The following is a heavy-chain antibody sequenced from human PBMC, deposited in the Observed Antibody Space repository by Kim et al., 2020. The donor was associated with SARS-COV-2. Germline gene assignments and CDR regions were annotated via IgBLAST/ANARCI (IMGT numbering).Heavy chain of an antibody. CDR3: ARGGGSYWYVDY. CDR2: ITVYNGNT. CDR1: GYTFSTSG. D-gene: IGHD3-16*01. Sequence: ASVKVSCKTSGYTFSTSGVSWVRQAPGQGLEWMRWITVYNGNTNYAQKLQGRVTMTTDTSTSTAYMELRSLTSDDTAVYYCARGGGSYWYVDYWGQGTLV. J-gene: IGHJ4*02. V-gene: IGHV1-18*01.